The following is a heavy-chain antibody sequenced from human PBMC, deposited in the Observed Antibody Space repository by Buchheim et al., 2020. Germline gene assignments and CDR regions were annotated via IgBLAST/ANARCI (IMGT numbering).Heavy chain of an antibody. Sequence: QVQLQESGPGLVKPSGTLSLTCAVSGGSISSSNWWSWVRQPPGKGLEWIGEIYHSGSTNYNPSLKSRVTISVDNSKNQFSLKLSYVTAADTAVYYCARAFYDILTGYDYYYYGMDVWGQGTT. CDR3: ARAFYDILTGYDYYYYGMDV. CDR2: IYHSGST. CDR1: GGSISSSNW. V-gene: IGHV4-4*02. D-gene: IGHD3-9*01. J-gene: IGHJ6*02.